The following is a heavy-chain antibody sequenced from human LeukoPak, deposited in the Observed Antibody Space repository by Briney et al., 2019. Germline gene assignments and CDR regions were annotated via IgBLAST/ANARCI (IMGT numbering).Heavy chain of an antibody. Sequence: PGGSLRLSCAASGFTFSSYWMSWVRQAPGKGLEWVANIKQDGSEKYYVDSVKGRFTISRDNAKNSLYLQMNSLRAEDTAVYHCARDPVPYYYDSSGYYPWGQGTLVTVSS. CDR1: GFTFSSYW. CDR3: ARDPVPYYYDSSGYYP. D-gene: IGHD3-22*01. J-gene: IGHJ5*02. CDR2: IKQDGSEK. V-gene: IGHV3-7*01.